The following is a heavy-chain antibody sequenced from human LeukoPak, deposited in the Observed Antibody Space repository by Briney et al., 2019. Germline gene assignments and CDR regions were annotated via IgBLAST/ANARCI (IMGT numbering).Heavy chain of an antibody. Sequence: GRSLRLSCAASGFTFSSYGMHWVRQAPGKGLEWVSYISSSSSTIYYADSVKGRFTISRDNAKNSLYLQMNSLRAEDTAVYYCARPGYSSSWYTHFDYWGQGTLVTVSS. CDR3: ARPGYSSSWYTHFDY. D-gene: IGHD6-13*01. CDR2: ISSSSSTI. CDR1: GFTFSSYG. V-gene: IGHV3-48*04. J-gene: IGHJ4*02.